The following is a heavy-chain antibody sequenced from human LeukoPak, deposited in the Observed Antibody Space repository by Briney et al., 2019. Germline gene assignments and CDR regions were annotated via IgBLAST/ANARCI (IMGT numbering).Heavy chain of an antibody. CDR1: GFIFRTYS. Sequence: GGSLRLSCAASGFIFRTYSMNWVRQAPGKGLEWVSSISSSSDYVYYADSVKGRFTISRDNAKNSMYLQMNSLRAEDTAVYYCARRAMTERGHSYGLDYWGQGTLVTVSS. D-gene: IGHD5-18*01. CDR2: ISSSSDYV. J-gene: IGHJ4*02. V-gene: IGHV3-21*06. CDR3: ARRAMTERGHSYGLDY.